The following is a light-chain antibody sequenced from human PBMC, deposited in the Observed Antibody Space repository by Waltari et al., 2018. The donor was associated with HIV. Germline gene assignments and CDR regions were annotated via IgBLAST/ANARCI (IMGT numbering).Light chain of an antibody. CDR3: QQYYDTPYT. CDR1: QSILSTAGNRHY. Sequence: DIVVTQSPYSLAVSLGERATINCKSSQSILSTAGNRHYLAWYQQRPGQAPNLLIYWASTRESGVPDRFSGSGSGTDFTLTINSLQAEDVAVYYCQQYYDTPYTFGQGTKVDI. V-gene: IGKV4-1*01. CDR2: WAS. J-gene: IGKJ2*01.